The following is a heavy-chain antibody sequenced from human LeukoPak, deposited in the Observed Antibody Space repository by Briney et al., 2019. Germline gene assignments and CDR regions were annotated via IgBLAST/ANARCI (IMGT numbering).Heavy chain of an antibody. V-gene: IGHV3-48*02. CDR3: EDGIRYAFDY. CDR1: GFSFTDYP. CDR2: IRTTAEGAKYA. Sequence: GGALRLSCATTGFSFTDYPMNWVRQAPGKGLEWISNIRTTAEGAKYAFYADSVKGRVTISRDDGKNTLYLHMNSLRDDDTVVFQGEDGIRYAFDYWGQGILVTVSS. D-gene: IGHD3-9*01. J-gene: IGHJ4*02.